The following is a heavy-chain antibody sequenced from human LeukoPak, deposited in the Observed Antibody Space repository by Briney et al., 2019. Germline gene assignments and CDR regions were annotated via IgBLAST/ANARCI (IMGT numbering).Heavy chain of an antibody. CDR3: ARSLTSISKMDY. D-gene: IGHD3-16*01. Sequence: EASVKVSCKASGGTFSSYAISWVRQAPGQGLEWMGWISAYNGNTNYAQKLQGRVTMTTDTSTSTAYMELRSLRSDDTAVYYCARSLTSISKMDYWGQGTLVTVSS. CDR1: GGTFSSYA. V-gene: IGHV1-18*01. J-gene: IGHJ4*02. CDR2: ISAYNGNT.